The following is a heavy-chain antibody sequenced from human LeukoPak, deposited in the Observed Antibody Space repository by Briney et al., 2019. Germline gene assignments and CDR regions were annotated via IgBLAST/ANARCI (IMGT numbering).Heavy chain of an antibody. CDR1: GGTFNSYA. CDR2: IIPILGTA. D-gene: IGHD3-22*01. Sequence: ASVKVSCKASGGTFNSYAISWVRQAPGQGLEWMGGIIPILGTANYAQKFQGRVTITTDESTSTAYMELSSLRSEDTAVYYCARGAYDSSGYTDYWGQGTLVTVSS. J-gene: IGHJ4*02. CDR3: ARGAYDSSGYTDY. V-gene: IGHV1-69*05.